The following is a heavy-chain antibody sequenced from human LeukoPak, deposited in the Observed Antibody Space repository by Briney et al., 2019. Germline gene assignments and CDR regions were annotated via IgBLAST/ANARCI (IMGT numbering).Heavy chain of an antibody. CDR3: ARVRRSMVRGVSLEEFDP. CDR1: GYTFTGHY. CDR2: INPNSGGT. Sequence: ASVKVSCKASGYTFTGHYMHWVRRAPGQGLEWMGRINPNSGGTNYAQKFQGRVTMTRDTSISTAYMELSRLRSDDTAVYYCARVRRSMVRGVSLEEFDPWGQGTLVTVSS. V-gene: IGHV1-2*06. D-gene: IGHD3-10*01. J-gene: IGHJ5*02.